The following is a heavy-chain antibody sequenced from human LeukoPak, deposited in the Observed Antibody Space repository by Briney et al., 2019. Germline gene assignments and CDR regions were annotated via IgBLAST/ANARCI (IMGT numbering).Heavy chain of an antibody. CDR1: GFTFSSYS. CDR3: ARDSSSYGSY. V-gene: IGHV3-48*01. D-gene: IGHD5-18*01. CDR2: IKSSSSTM. J-gene: IGHJ4*02. Sequence: GGSLRLSCAASGFTFSSYSMSWVRQAPGKGLEWVSYIKSSSSTMDYADSVKGRFTISRDNAKNSLYLQMNSLRAEDTAVYYCARDSSSYGSYWGQGTLVTVSS.